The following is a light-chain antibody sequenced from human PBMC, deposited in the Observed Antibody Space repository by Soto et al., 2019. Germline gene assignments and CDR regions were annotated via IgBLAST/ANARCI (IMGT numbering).Light chain of an antibody. CDR2: GAS. CDR3: QQRSNFWT. V-gene: IGKV3D-20*02. CDR1: QSVGSTY. Sequence: EVVLTQSPGTLSLSPGERATLSCRASQSVGSTYLAWYQQKPGQAPRLLIYGASSRATGIPDRFSGSGSGTDFTLTISSLEPEDFAVYYCQQRSNFWTFGQGTKVDIK. J-gene: IGKJ1*01.